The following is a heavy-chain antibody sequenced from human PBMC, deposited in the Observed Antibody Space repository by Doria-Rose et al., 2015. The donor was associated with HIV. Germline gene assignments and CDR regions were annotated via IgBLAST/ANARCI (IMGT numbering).Heavy chain of an antibody. CDR2: INDSGST. J-gene: IGHJ4*02. CDR3: ARERPRLDY. CDR1: GGSFSGYY. Sequence: QVQLQQWGAGLLKPSETLSPTCGVYGGSFSGYYWAWIRQPPGKGLEWIGEINDSGSTNYSPSLKSRVTISVDTSKSQFSLKLSSVTAADTAVYYCARERPRLDYWGQGTLVTVSS. D-gene: IGHD6-6*01. V-gene: IGHV4-34*01.